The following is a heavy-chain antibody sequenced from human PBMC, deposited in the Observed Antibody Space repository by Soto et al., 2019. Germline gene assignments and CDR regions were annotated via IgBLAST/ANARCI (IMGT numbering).Heavy chain of an antibody. CDR1: GDSVASNRAT. J-gene: IGHJ4*02. CDR2: TYYRSKWKN. D-gene: IGHD1-20*01. Sequence: TLSLTCVISGDSVASNRATWNWVRQSLSRGLEWLGRTYYRSKWKNDYALSVNSRITINPDTSKNQLSLQLSSVTPDDTAIYYCVRGVDNSFDYWGQGTRVTVSS. V-gene: IGHV6-1*01. CDR3: VRGVDNSFDY.